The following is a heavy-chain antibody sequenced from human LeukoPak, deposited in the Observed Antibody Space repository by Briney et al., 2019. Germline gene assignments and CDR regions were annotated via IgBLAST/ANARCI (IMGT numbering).Heavy chain of an antibody. CDR3: ARGTVTPGHWYFDL. J-gene: IGHJ2*01. CDR2: TSYDESHK. CDR1: GFTFSSYA. Sequence: HPGRSLRLSCAASGFTFSSYAMHCVRQTPGKGLEWVAVTSYDESHKYYADSVKGRFTISRDNSKSTLDLQMNSLRPEDTAVYYCARGTVTPGHWYFDLWGRGPLVTVSS. V-gene: IGHV3-30-3*01. D-gene: IGHD4-17*01.